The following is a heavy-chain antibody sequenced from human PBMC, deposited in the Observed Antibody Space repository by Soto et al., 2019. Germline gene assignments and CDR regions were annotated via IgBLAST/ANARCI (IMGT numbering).Heavy chain of an antibody. CDR3: ARGGGAMVRGAAWYYYYYGMDV. V-gene: IGHV4-34*01. D-gene: IGHD3-10*01. J-gene: IGHJ6*02. CDR2: INHSGST. Sequence: SETLSLTCAVYGGSFSGYYWSWIRQPPGKGLEWIGEINHSGSTNYNPSLKSRVTISVDTSKNQFSLKLSSVTAADTAVYYCARGGGAMVRGAAWYYYYYGMDVWGQGTTVTVSS. CDR1: GGSFSGYY.